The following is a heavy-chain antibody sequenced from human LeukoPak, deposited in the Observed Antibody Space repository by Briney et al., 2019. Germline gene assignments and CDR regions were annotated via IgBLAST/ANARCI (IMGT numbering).Heavy chain of an antibody. CDR3: ARWRSGRSEFDY. CDR2: MKQDGSYT. J-gene: IGHJ4*02. D-gene: IGHD6-19*01. V-gene: IGHV3-7*01. Sequence: GGSLRLSCAASGFTFSDYWMAWVRQAPGKGLEWVAHMKQDGSYTEYGDSLKGRFTISRDNAENSLFLQMNSLRVKDTAVYYCARWRSGRSEFDYWGQGTLVTVSS. CDR1: GFTFSDYW.